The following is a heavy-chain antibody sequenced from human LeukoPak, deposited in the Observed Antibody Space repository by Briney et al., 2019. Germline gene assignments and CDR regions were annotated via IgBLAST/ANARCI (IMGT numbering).Heavy chain of an antibody. V-gene: IGHV3-11*01. CDR1: GFTLSDYY. Sequence: PGGSLRLSCGVAGFTLSDYYISWIRQAPGKGLEWVSDISSRDGTIHFADSVKDRFTMSWDNAENSLHLQMNSLRTDDTAVYYCARETVAGTFDYWGQGTLVTVSS. CDR3: ARETVAGTFDY. D-gene: IGHD6-19*01. CDR2: ISSRDGTI. J-gene: IGHJ4*02.